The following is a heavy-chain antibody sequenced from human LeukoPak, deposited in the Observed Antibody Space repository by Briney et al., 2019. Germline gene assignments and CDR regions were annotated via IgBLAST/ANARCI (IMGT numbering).Heavy chain of an antibody. D-gene: IGHD6-13*01. J-gene: IGHJ4*02. CDR1: GYTLSGYY. Sequence: ASVKVSCKASGYTLSGYYLHWVRRAPGQGLEWMGWINPNSGETDYAQKFQGRVTMTRDMSITTFYLVLSSLRSDDTALYYCARWDGYSSSPDYWGQGTLVTVSS. CDR3: ARWDGYSSSPDY. CDR2: INPNSGET. V-gene: IGHV1-2*02.